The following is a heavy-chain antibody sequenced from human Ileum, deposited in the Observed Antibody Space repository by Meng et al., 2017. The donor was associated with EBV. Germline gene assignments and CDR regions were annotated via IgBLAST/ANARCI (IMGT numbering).Heavy chain of an antibody. J-gene: IGHJ4*02. V-gene: IGHV3-23*01. CDR2: TSGNGGKI. D-gene: IGHD5-12*01. CDR3: AKEHSDYDYFDD. CDR1: GFTFSNYA. Sequence: EGQLLESGGGVVQPGGSVRLSCVGSGFTFSNYAMSWVRQAPGKGLDWVSGTSGNGGKIYYADSVKGRFTISRDNSKNTLYLQMNSMRAEDTAVYYCAKEHSDYDYFDDWGQGTLVTVSS.